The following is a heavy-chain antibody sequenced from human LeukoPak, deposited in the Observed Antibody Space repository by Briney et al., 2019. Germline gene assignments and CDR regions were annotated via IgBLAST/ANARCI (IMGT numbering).Heavy chain of an antibody. Sequence: GGSLRLSCAASGFTFSSYSMNWVRQAPGKGLEWVSSISSSSSYIYYADSVKGRFTISRDNAKNSLYLQMNSLRAEDTAVYYCARGAPYGSGSYYLGSEYFQHWGQGTLVTVSS. CDR1: GFTFSSYS. CDR2: ISSSSSYI. CDR3: ARGAPYGSGSYYLGSEYFQH. D-gene: IGHD3-10*01. V-gene: IGHV3-21*01. J-gene: IGHJ1*01.